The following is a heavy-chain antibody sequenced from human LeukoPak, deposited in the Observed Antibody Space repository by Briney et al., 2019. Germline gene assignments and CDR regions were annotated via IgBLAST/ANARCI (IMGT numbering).Heavy chain of an antibody. CDR3: ATTGYSSRNY. V-gene: IGHV3-23*01. D-gene: IGHD6-13*01. CDR1: GFTFRSYG. Sequence: GGSLRLSCAASGFTFRSYGMSWVRQAPGKGLEWVSAISGSGGSTYYADSVRGRFTISRDNSKNTLHLQMNSLRAEDTAVYYCATTGYSSRNYWGQGTLVTVSS. J-gene: IGHJ4*02. CDR2: ISGSGGST.